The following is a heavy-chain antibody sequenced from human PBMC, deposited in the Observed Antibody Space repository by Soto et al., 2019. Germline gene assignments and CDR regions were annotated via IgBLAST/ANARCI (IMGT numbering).Heavy chain of an antibody. Sequence: EVQLVESGGGLVQPGGSLRLSCAASGFTFSSYSMNWVRQAPGKGLEWVSYISSSSSTIYYADSVKGRFTISRDNAKNSLYLQINSLRDEDTAVYYCAREKYSSRWYGITDSYYYGMDVWGQGTTVIVSS. J-gene: IGHJ6*02. D-gene: IGHD6-13*01. CDR1: GFTFSSYS. CDR2: ISSSSSTI. V-gene: IGHV3-48*02. CDR3: AREKYSSRWYGITDSYYYGMDV.